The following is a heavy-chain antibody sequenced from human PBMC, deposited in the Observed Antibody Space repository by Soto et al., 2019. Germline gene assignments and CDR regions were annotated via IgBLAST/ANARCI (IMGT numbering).Heavy chain of an antibody. CDR3: ATPTHCTGGSCSLGGAFDI. D-gene: IGHD2-15*01. CDR1: GYTLTELS. V-gene: IGHV1-24*01. Sequence: ASVKVSCKVSGYTLTELSMHWVRQAPGKGLEWMGGFDPEDGETIYAQKFQGRVTMTEDTSTDTAYMELSSLRSEDTAVYYCATPTHCTGGSCSLGGAFDIWGQGTMVTVSS. J-gene: IGHJ3*02. CDR2: FDPEDGET.